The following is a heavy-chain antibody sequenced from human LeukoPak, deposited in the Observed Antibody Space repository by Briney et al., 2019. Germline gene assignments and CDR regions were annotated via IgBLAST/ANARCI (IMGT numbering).Heavy chain of an antibody. J-gene: IGHJ4*02. V-gene: IGHV3-23*01. CDR1: GFTFSSYA. Sequence: GGSLRLSCAASGFTFSSYAMSWVRQDPGKGLEWVSSISDNGYNTYYADSVKGRFTVSRDNSKNTLYLHMNSLRAEDTAIYYCVKGGEQWLVVDYWGQGTLVTVSS. CDR3: VKGGEQWLVVDY. CDR2: ISDNGYNT. D-gene: IGHD6-19*01.